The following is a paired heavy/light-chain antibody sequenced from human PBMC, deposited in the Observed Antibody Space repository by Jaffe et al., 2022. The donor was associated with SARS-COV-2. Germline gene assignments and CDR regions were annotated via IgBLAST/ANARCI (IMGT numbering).Light chain of an antibody. Sequence: SYELTQPPSVSVSPGQTATITCSGDALPHQYAYWYQQKPGRAPVVVIYKDDERPSGIPERFSGSSSGTTVMLTVTGVQAEDEADYYCQSADNSSTFVVFGGGTKLTVL. CDR3: QSADNSSTFVV. J-gene: IGLJ2*01. V-gene: IGLV3-25*03. CDR1: ALPHQY. CDR2: KDD.
Heavy chain of an antibody. J-gene: IGHJ4*02. V-gene: IGHV4-59*08. Sequence: QVQLQESGPGLVKPSETLSLTCTVSGGSFISFYWSWIRQPPGKGLEWIGYIHDSGNTNYNPSLRSRVTIAADTSKNQFSLSLISVTGADTAVYFCARREHWDYGGFFDLWGPGTLVTVSS. CDR1: GGSFISFY. CDR3: ARREHWDYGGFFDL. CDR2: IHDSGNT. D-gene: IGHD1-7*01.